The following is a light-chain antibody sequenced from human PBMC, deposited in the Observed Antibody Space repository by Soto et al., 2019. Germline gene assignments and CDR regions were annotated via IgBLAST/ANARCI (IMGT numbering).Light chain of an antibody. J-gene: IGLJ1*01. CDR3: SSYTSRSTLYV. CDR1: SSDVGGYNY. V-gene: IGLV2-14*03. CDR2: DVS. Sequence: QSALTQPASVSGSPGQSITISCTGTSSDVGGYNYVSWYQQHPGKAPKLMIYDVSTRPSGVSNRFSGYKSGNTASLTISGLQAEDEADYYCSSYTSRSTLYVFGTGTKLTVL.